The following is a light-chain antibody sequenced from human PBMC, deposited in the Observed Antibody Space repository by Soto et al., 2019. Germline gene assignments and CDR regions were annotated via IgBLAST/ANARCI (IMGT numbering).Light chain of an antibody. Sequence: EVVLTQSPATLSLSPGDRAALSCKASQSVHNFLAWYHQRSGQAPRLLIFDASIRVPTAPARFSGSVSGTEFTLTISSLESEDIAVYFCQQYGDRPRTFGQGTKVDIK. CDR3: QQYGDRPRT. V-gene: IGKV3-11*01. CDR1: QSVHNF. J-gene: IGKJ1*01. CDR2: DAS.